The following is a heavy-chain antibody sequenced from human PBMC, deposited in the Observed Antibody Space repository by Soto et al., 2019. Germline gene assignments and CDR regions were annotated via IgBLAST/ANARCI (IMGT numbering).Heavy chain of an antibody. D-gene: IGHD2-21*02. CDR2: IYYSGST. CDR3: ARLVGDYWFDP. CDR1: GGSISSYY. J-gene: IGHJ5*02. V-gene: IGHV4-59*08. Sequence: QVQLQESGPGLVKPSETLSLTCTVSGGSISSYYWSWIRQPPGKGLEWIGYIYYSGSTNYNPSLKSRVTISVDTSKNQFSLKLSSVTAADTAVYYCARLVGDYWFDPWGQGTLVTVSS.